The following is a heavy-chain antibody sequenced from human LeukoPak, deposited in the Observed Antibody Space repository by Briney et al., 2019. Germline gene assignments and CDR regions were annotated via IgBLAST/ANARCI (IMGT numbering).Heavy chain of an antibody. CDR2: ISGSGGST. D-gene: IGHD5-12*01. CDR1: GFTFSSYA. V-gene: IGHV3-23*01. CDR3: AKDGIVATITYSDY. J-gene: IGHJ4*02. Sequence: GGSLRLSCAASGFTFSSYAMSWVRQAPGKGLEWVSAISGSGGSTYYADSVKGRFTISRDNSKNTLYLQMNSLRAEDTAVYYCAKDGIVATITYSDYWGQGTLVTVSS.